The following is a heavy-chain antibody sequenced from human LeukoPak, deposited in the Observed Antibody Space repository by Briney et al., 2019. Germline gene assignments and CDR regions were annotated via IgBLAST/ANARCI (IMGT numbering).Heavy chain of an antibody. CDR2: INPNSGGT. CDR1: GYTFTGYY. Sequence: ASVKVPCKASGYTFTGYYMHWVRQAPGQGLEWMGWINPNSGGTNYAQKFQGRVTMTRDTSISTAYMELSRLRSDDTAVYYCARGLGYSSGWYMNYWGQGTLVTVSS. V-gene: IGHV1-2*02. J-gene: IGHJ4*02. D-gene: IGHD6-19*01. CDR3: ARGLGYSSGWYMNY.